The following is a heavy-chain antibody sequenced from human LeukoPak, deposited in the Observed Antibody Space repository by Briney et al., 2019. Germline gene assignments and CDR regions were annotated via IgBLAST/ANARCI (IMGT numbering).Heavy chain of an antibody. CDR1: GFTFSSYG. CDR2: IRYDGSNK. CDR3: AKGRGWEASYYYYYMDV. Sequence: PGGSLRLSCAASGFTFSSYGMHWVRQAPGKGLEWVAFIRYDGSNKYYTDSVKGRFTISRDNSKNTLYLQMNSLIAEDTAVYYCAKGRGWEASYYYYYMDVWGKGTTVTISS. J-gene: IGHJ6*03. V-gene: IGHV3-30*02. D-gene: IGHD1-26*01.